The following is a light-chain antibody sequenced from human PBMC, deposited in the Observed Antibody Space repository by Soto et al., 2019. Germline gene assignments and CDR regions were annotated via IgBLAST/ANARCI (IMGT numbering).Light chain of an antibody. CDR3: QKYNHVPTPTWT. J-gene: IGKJ1*01. CDR2: AAS. CDR1: QSISNY. Sequence: DIQMTQSPSSLSAAVGDRVTITCRASQSISNYLAWYQQKPGKVPKLLIYAASTLQSGVPSRFSGSGSGTDFALTISSLQPEDVATYYCQKYNHVPTPTWTFGQGTKVEVK. V-gene: IGKV1-27*01.